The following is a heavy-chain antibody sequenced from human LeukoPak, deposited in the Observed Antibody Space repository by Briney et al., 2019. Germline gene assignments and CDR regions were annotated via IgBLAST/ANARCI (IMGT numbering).Heavy chain of an antibody. CDR1: GFTFDDYA. CDR2: ISWNSGSI. Sequence: GGSLRLSCVASGFTFDDYAMHWVRQAPGKGLEWVSGISWNSGSIGYADSVKGRFTISRDNAKNSLYLQMNSLRAEDTAVYYCVREAVLTGTDDAFDIWGQGTVVTVSS. J-gene: IGHJ3*02. V-gene: IGHV3-9*01. D-gene: IGHD3-9*01. CDR3: VREAVLTGTDDAFDI.